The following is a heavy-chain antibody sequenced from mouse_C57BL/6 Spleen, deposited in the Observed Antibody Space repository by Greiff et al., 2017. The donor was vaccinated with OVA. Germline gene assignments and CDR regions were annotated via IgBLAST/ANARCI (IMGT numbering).Heavy chain of an antibody. CDR3: ARRIYYYGSSGGYAMDY. J-gene: IGHJ4*01. CDR1: GYTFTSYW. CDR2: IHPNSGST. V-gene: IGHV1-64*01. Sequence: QVQLQQSGAELVKPGASVKLSCKASGYTFTSYWMHWVKQRPGQGLEWIGMIHPNSGSTNYNEKFKSKATLTVDKSSSTAYMQLSRLTSEDSAVYYCARRIYYYGSSGGYAMDYWGQGTSVTVSS. D-gene: IGHD1-1*01.